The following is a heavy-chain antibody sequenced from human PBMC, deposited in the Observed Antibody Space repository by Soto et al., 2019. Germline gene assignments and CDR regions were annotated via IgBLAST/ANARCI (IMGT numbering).Heavy chain of an antibody. V-gene: IGHV1-46*01. Sequence: PGGSLRLSCKASGYTFTSYYMHWVRQAPGQGLEWMGIINPSGGSTSYAQKFQGRVTMTRGTSTSTVYMELSSLRSEDTAVYYCARGDGYSYYYYYGMDVWGQGTTVTVSS. CDR3: ARGDGYSYYYYYGMDV. J-gene: IGHJ6*02. CDR2: INPSGGST. D-gene: IGHD5-12*01. CDR1: GYTFTSYY.